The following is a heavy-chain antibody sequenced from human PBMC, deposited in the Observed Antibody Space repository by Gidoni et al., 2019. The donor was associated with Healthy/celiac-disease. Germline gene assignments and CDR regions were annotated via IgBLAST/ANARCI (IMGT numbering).Heavy chain of an antibody. D-gene: IGHD3-10*01. V-gene: IGHV4-61*02. CDR3: AAAPRGNQGGWGAFDI. CDR1: GGSISSGSYY. CDR2: IYTSGST. Sequence: QVQLQESGPGLVKPSQTLSLTCTVSGGSISSGSYYWSWIRQPAGKGLEWIGRIYTSGSTNYNPSLKSRVTMSVDTSKNQFSLKLSSVTAADTAVYYCAAAPRGNQGGWGAFDIWGQGTMVTVSS. J-gene: IGHJ3*02.